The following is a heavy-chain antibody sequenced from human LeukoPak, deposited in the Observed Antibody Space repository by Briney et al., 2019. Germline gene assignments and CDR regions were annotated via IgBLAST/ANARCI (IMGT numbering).Heavy chain of an antibody. CDR2: IYYTGST. D-gene: IGHD2/OR15-2a*01. CDR3: ARHDPVGHFLRGMDV. J-gene: IGHJ6*01. V-gene: IGHV4-59*08. Sequence: SETPSLTCAVSGGSISGYFWSWSRQPPGKGLEWIGYIYYTGSTIYNPSLRSRVTMSVDVSKNQFSLNLSSVTAADTAVYYCARHDPVGHFLRGMDVWGQGTTVTVSS. CDR1: GGSISGYF.